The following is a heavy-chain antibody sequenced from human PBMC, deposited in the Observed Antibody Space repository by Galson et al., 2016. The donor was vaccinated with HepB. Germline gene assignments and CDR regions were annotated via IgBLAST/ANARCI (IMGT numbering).Heavy chain of an antibody. Sequence: SLRLSCAASGFTFSSYGMHWVRQAPGKGLEWVAVIWYDGSNKYYADSVKGRFTISRDNSKNTLYLQMNSLRAEDTAVYYCARDGDVDTAMVTPELGYWGQGTLVTVSS. CDR1: GFTFSSYG. CDR2: IWYDGSNK. D-gene: IGHD5-18*01. J-gene: IGHJ4*02. CDR3: ARDGDVDTAMVTPELGY. V-gene: IGHV3-33*01.